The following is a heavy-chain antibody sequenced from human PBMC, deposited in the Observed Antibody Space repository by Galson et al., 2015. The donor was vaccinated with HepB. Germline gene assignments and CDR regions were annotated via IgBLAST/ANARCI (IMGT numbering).Heavy chain of an antibody. D-gene: IGHD2-15*01. CDR2: ISAYNGNT. Sequence: SVKVSCKASGYTFTSYGISWVRQAPGQGLEWMGWISAYNGNTSYAQKLQGRVTMTTDTSTSTAYMELRSPRSDDTAVYYCARDGESRMVVAASAPDYWGQGTLVTVSS. CDR3: ARDGESRMVVAASAPDY. V-gene: IGHV1-18*01. J-gene: IGHJ4*02. CDR1: GYTFTSYG.